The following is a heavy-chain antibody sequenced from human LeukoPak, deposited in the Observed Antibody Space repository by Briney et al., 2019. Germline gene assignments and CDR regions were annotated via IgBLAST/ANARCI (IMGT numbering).Heavy chain of an antibody. CDR3: ATRSPHSGYDSFDY. D-gene: IGHD5-12*01. V-gene: IGHV1-24*01. CDR2: FDPEHGEK. J-gene: IGHJ4*02. Sequence: ASVKVSCKVSGYTLTELSIHWVRQAPGRGLEWMGGFDPEHGEKIYAQMIQGRVTMTEDTSADTAYIELTSLTSENTAVYYCATRSPHSGYDSFDYWGQGTLVTVSS. CDR1: GYTLTELS.